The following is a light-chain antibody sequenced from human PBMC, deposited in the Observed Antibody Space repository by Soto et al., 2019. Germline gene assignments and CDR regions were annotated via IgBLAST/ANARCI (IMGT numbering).Light chain of an antibody. CDR1: QSISSW. V-gene: IGKV1-5*03. Sequence: EIQMTQSPSTLSASVGDRVTITCRASQSISSWLAWYQQKPGKAPKLLIYKASTLESGVPSRFSGSGSGTEFTLTISSLQPDDFATYYSQQYNSYSRTFGHGTRLDIK. CDR3: QQYNSYSRT. J-gene: IGKJ2*01. CDR2: KAS.